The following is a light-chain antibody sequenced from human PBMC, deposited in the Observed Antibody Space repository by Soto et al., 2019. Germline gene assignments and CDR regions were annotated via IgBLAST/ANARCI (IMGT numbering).Light chain of an antibody. Sequence: DIQMTQSPSSVSASXXDRVXITCQASQAIGLWLAWFQQKPGKAPKXXIYDASSLESGVPSRFSGSGSGTEFTLTITSLQPDDFATYYCQQYNSYPWTFGQGTKVDIK. V-gene: IGKV1-5*01. CDR3: QQYNSYPWT. CDR1: QAIGLW. J-gene: IGKJ1*01. CDR2: DAS.